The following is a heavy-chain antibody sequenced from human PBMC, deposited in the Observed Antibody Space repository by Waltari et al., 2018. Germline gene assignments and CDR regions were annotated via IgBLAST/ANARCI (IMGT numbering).Heavy chain of an antibody. CDR3: ARDRASYYYDSSGYHCLDY. CDR1: GFTFGDYA. CDR2: ISGSGGST. D-gene: IGHD3-22*01. Sequence: EVQLVESGGGLVQPGRSLRLSCTASGFTFGDYAMSWVRQAPGKGLEWISVISGSGGSTYYADSVKGRFTISRDNSKNTLYLQMNSLRAEDTAVYYCARDRASYYYDSSGYHCLDYWGQGTLVTVSS. J-gene: IGHJ4*02. V-gene: IGHV3-23*04.